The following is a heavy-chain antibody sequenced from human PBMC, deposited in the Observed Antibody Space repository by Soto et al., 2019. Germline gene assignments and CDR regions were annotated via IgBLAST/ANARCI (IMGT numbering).Heavy chain of an antibody. CDR1: GGSFGNLA. Sequence: QVQLVQSEAEVKKPGSSVKVSCKASGGSFGNLAISWVRQAPGQGLEWVAGIIPIYRASNYAEHFRGRISLTLDESKATTYLQLSSLTSEDSAIYYCATDTKDVYNDWFFDLWGRGTQVTVSS. CDR3: ATDTKDVYNDWFFDL. V-gene: IGHV1-69*01. D-gene: IGHD2-8*01. J-gene: IGHJ2*01. CDR2: IIPIYRAS.